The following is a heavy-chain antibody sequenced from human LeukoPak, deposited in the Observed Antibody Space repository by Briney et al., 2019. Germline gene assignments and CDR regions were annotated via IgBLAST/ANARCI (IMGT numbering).Heavy chain of an antibody. J-gene: IGHJ3*02. V-gene: IGHV5-51*01. Sequence: GESLKISCKGSGYSFTSYWIGWVRQMPGKGLEWMGIIYPGDSDTRYRPSFQGQVTISADKSISTAYLQWGSLKASDTAMYYCATGAAYSSGWFPAFDIWGQGTMVTVSS. CDR3: ATGAAYSSGWFPAFDI. CDR2: IYPGDSDT. CDR1: GYSFTSYW. D-gene: IGHD6-19*01.